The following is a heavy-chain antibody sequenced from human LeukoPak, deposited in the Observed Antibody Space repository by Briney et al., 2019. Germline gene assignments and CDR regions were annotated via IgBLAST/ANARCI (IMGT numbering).Heavy chain of an antibody. J-gene: IGHJ3*02. CDR1: GFTFSRHW. CDR3: ARSGVPNGFDI. Sequence: GGSLRLSCAASGFTFSRHWVSWGRQAPGKGLEWVARINGDGSEKDYVDSVKGRFTISSDNRKNLVYLQMNSLRVEDTAVYYCARSGVPNGFDIWGQGTMVTVSS. D-gene: IGHD3-10*01. V-gene: IGHV3-7*04. CDR2: INGDGSEK.